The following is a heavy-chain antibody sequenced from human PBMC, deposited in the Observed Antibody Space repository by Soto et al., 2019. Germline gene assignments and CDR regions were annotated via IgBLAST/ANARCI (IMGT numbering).Heavy chain of an antibody. Sequence: ASVKVSCKASGYTFTGYYMHWVRQAPGQGLEWMGWINPNSGGTNYAQKFQGWVTMTRDTSISTAYMELSRLRSDDTAVYYCARGQGPYFYGSREREDAFDIWGQGTMVTVSS. D-gene: IGHD3-10*01. CDR2: INPNSGGT. CDR3: ARGQGPYFYGSREREDAFDI. J-gene: IGHJ3*02. CDR1: GYTFTGYY. V-gene: IGHV1-2*04.